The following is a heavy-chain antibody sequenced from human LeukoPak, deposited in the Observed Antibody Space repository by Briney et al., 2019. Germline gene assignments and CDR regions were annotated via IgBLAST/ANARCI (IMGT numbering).Heavy chain of an antibody. J-gene: IGHJ4*02. V-gene: IGHV3-64D*06. CDR2: ISSNGGNT. CDR3: VKGRQYTNGLFDY. Sequence: SGGSLRLSCSASGFTFSSYAMHWVRQAPGKGLEYVSAISSNGGNTYYADSVKGRFTISRDNSKNTLYLQMSGLRTEDTAVYYCVKGRQYTNGLFDYWGQGTLVTVSS. D-gene: IGHD2-8*01. CDR1: GFTFSSYA.